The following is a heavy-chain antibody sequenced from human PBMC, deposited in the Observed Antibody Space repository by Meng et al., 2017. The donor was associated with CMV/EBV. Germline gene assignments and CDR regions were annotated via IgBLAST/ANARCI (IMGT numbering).Heavy chain of an antibody. J-gene: IGHJ4*02. Sequence: ASVKVSCKASGYTFTSYYIHWVRQAPGQGLEWMGWIDPNSGATNYAQKFQGRVTMTRDTSISTSYMELSRLKSDDTAVYYCARVTVMLSYAKDFDYWGQGTLVTVSS. V-gene: IGHV1-2*02. CDR1: GYTFTSYY. CDR2: IDPNSGAT. CDR3: ARVTVMLSYAKDFDY. D-gene: IGHD2-8*01.